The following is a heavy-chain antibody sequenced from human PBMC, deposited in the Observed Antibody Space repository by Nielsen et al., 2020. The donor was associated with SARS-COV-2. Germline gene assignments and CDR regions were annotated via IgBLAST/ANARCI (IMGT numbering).Heavy chain of an antibody. CDR3: ASGIYSSGWFDYYYYGMDV. J-gene: IGHJ6*02. Sequence: GESLKISCAASGFSFSDSYMSWIRQAPGKGLEWVANIKQDGSEKYYVDSVKGRFTISRDNAKNSLYLQMNSLRAEDTAVYYCASGIYSSGWFDYYYYGMDVWGQGTTVTVSS. CDR1: GFSFSDSY. CDR2: IKQDGSEK. D-gene: IGHD6-19*01. V-gene: IGHV3-7*01.